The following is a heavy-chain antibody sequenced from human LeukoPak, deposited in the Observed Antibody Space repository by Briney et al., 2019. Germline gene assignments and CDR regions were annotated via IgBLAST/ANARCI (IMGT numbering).Heavy chain of an antibody. CDR1: GFTFDKYT. V-gene: IGHV3-43*01. CDR3: TKETAFYYSSGSSFYMDI. Sequence: GGSLRLSCAASGFTFDKYTMHWVRQPPGKGLEWVSLISWDGRSPYYADSVGGRFTIHRDNSKNSLYLQMNGLKTEDTALYYCTKETAFYYSSGSSFYMDIWGKGTPVTVSS. CDR2: ISWDGRSP. J-gene: IGHJ6*03. D-gene: IGHD3-10*01.